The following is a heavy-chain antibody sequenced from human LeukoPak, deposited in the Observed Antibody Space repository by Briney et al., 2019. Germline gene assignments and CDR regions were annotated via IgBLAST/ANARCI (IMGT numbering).Heavy chain of an antibody. CDR2: IYYSGST. J-gene: IGHJ4*02. D-gene: IGHD3-22*01. CDR3: ASYYDPYYFDY. CDR1: GDSIGSYF. Sequence: SETLSLTCTVSGDSIGSYFWSWIRQSPGKGLEWIGHIYYSGSTNYNPSLKSRVAISVDTSRNQFSLKLSSVTAADTAVYYCASYYDPYYFDYWGQGTLVTVSS. V-gene: IGHV4-59*08.